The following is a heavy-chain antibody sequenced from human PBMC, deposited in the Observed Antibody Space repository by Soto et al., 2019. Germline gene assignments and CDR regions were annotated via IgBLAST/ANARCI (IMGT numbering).Heavy chain of an antibody. CDR2: INPTGGST. CDR1: GYTFTSYY. CDR3: ARSLSPTVNFDF. D-gene: IGHD4-4*01. Sequence: GASVKVSCKASGYTFTSYYIHWVRQAPGQGLEWVGIINPTGGSTTYAQKFQDTVTMTRDTSTNTVYMELSSLTSEYTAVYYCARSLSPTVNFDFWGQGILVTVSS. J-gene: IGHJ4*02. V-gene: IGHV1-46*03.